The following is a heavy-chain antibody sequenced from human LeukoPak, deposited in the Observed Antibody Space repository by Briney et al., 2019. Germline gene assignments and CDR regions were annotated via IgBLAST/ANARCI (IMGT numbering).Heavy chain of an antibody. J-gene: IGHJ4*02. CDR1: GFTFSSYS. CDR2: ISSSSSYI. CDR3: ARDHRGSSGSYHQFDY. Sequence: GGSLRLSCAASGFTFSSYSMNWVRQAPGKGLEWVSSISSSSSYIYYADSVKGRFTISRDNAKNSLYLQMNSLRAEDTAVYYCARDHRGSSGSYHQFDYWGQGTLVTVSS. D-gene: IGHD1-26*01. V-gene: IGHV3-21*01.